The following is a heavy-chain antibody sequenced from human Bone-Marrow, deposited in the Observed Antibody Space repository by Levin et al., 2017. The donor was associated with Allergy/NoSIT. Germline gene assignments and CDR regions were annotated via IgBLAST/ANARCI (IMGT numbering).Heavy chain of an antibody. D-gene: IGHD3-10*01. J-gene: IGHJ5*02. CDR1: GFSVSSYY. V-gene: IGHV3-53*01. CDR2: IYSGGTT. CDR3: ARDGMYFYGSGNH. Sequence: QPGGSLRLSCTASGFSVSSYYMSWVRQAPGQGLDWVSVIYSGGTTYYADSVKGRFTISRDTSKNTLYLQMNSLRAEDPAVYYCARDGMYFYGSGNHWGQGTLVTVSS.